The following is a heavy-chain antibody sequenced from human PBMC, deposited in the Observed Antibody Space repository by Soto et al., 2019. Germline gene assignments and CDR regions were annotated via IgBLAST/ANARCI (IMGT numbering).Heavy chain of an antibody. D-gene: IGHD1-26*01. CDR2: INAGDGTT. Sequence: ASVKVSCKASGYTFSHFAMHWVRQAPGQRLEWMGWINAGDGTTAYSQKFQGRITISRDTSASTTYMELSSLRSEDTAVYYCARDHSGSPFYWG. V-gene: IGHV1-3*01. CDR3: ARDHSGSPFY. J-gene: IGHJ4*01. CDR1: GYTFSHFA.